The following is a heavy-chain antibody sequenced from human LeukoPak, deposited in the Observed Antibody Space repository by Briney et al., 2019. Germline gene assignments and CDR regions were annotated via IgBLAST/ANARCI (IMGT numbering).Heavy chain of an antibody. CDR1: GFSFSSFY. V-gene: IGHV3-30-3*01. Sequence: GGSLRLSCAASGFSFSSFYMHWVRQAPGKGLEWVAYISHDGGGEHYADSVKGRFTVSRDNSNNTVFLRMNSLRSEDTALYYCAKDRPSWAYWGQGTLVTVSS. J-gene: IGHJ4*02. D-gene: IGHD7-27*01. CDR3: AKDRPSWAY. CDR2: ISHDGGGE.